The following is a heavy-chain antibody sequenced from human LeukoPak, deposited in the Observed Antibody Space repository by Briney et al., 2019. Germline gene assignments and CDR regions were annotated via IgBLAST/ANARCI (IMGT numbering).Heavy chain of an antibody. CDR3: ARGFGYIVVVPAATYYFDY. Sequence: SETLSLTCAVYGGSFSGYYWSWIRQPPGKGLEWIGEINHSGSTNYNPSLKSRDTISVDTSKNQFSLKLSSVTAADTAVYYCARGFGYIVVVPAATYYFDYWGQGTLVTVSS. CDR1: GGSFSGYY. CDR2: INHSGST. V-gene: IGHV4-34*01. J-gene: IGHJ4*02. D-gene: IGHD2-2*01.